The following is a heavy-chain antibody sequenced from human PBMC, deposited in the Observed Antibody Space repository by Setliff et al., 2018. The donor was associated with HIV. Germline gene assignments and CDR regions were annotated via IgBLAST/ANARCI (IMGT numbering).Heavy chain of an antibody. CDR3: ARSSMAGFDY. V-gene: IGHV4-39*07. CDR2: IHLSDT. Sequence: PSETLSLTCSVSGGSMRSNIYYWGWIRLSPTKGLEWIGSIHLSDTYYNPSLKSRATISVDTSKDQFSLKLTSLTAADTAVYYCARSSMAGFDYWGQGKLVTVSS. CDR1: GGSMRSNIYY. J-gene: IGHJ4*02. D-gene: IGHD6-19*01.